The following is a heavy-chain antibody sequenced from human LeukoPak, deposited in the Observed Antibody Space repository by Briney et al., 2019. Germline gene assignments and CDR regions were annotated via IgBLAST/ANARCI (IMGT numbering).Heavy chain of an antibody. CDR2: IYYSGST. V-gene: IGHV4-59*08. CDR1: GGSISSYY. Sequence: SETLSLTCTVSGGSISSYYWSWIRQPPGKGLEWIGYIYYSGSTNYNPSLKSRVTISVDTSKNQFSLKLSSVTAADTAVYYCASLTIFGGPWVDYWGQGTPVTVSS. D-gene: IGHD3-3*01. J-gene: IGHJ4*02. CDR3: ASLTIFGGPWVDY.